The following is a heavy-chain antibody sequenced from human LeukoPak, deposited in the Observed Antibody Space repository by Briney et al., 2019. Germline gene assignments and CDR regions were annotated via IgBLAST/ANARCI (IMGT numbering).Heavy chain of an antibody. D-gene: IGHD1-26*01. CDR3: AKDGYSGSYYDTYFDY. CDR1: GFTFSNYG. V-gene: IGHV3-33*06. J-gene: IGHJ4*02. Sequence: PGRSLRLSCAASGFTFSNYGMHWVRQAPGKGLEWVAVIWYDGSNKYYADSVKGRFTISRDNSKNTLYLQMNSLRAEDTAVYYCAKDGYSGSYYDTYFDYWGQGTLVTVSS. CDR2: IWYDGSNK.